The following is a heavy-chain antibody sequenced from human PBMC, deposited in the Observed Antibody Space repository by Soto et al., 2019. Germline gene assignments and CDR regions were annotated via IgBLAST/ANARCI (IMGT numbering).Heavy chain of an antibody. D-gene: IGHD2-15*01. J-gene: IGHJ4*02. CDR1: GGSFSGYY. CDR2: INHSGST. CDR3: ARGYCSGGSCYPIVY. V-gene: IGHV4-34*01. Sequence: SETLSLTCAVYGGSFSGYYWSWIRQPPGKGLEWIGEINHSGSTNYNPSLKSRVTISVDTSKNQFSLKLSSVTAADTAVYYCARGYCSGGSCYPIVYWGQGTLVTVS.